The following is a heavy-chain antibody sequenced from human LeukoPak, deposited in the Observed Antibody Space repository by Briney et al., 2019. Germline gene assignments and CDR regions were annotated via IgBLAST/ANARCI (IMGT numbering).Heavy chain of an antibody. J-gene: IGHJ4*02. CDR3: ARGGFSDYDRYFFDY. CDR2: IYHSGST. D-gene: IGHD5-12*01. Sequence: SETLSLTCTVSGYSISSGYFCGLIRQPPGKGLEWIGSIYHSGSTYYNPSLKSRFTISVDTSKKQFSLKLISVTATDTAVYYCARGGFSDYDRYFFDYWGQGTLVTVSS. V-gene: IGHV4-38-2*02. CDR1: GYSISSGYF.